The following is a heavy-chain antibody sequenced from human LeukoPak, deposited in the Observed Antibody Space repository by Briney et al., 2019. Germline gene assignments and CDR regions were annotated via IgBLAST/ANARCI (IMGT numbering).Heavy chain of an antibody. CDR1: GGSISSGSYY. D-gene: IGHD3-16*01. V-gene: IGHV4-61*01. CDR2: TYYSGST. J-gene: IGHJ3*02. CDR3: ASPSSLYGAFDI. Sequence: SQTLSLTCTVSGGSISSGSYYWSWIRQPPGKGLEWIGYTYYSGSTNYNPSLKSRVTISVDTSKNQFSLKLSSVTAADTAVYYCASPSSLYGAFDIWGQGTMVTVSS.